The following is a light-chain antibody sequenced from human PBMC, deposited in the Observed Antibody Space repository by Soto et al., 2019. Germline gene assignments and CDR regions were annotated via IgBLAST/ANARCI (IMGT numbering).Light chain of an antibody. J-gene: IGLJ2*01. CDR1: SSDIGRFNY. CDR3: SSYAGSDFLV. CDR2: EVN. Sequence: QSALTQPTSVSGSPGQSITISCTGTSSDIGRFNYVSWYQQHPDKAPKLLISEVNNRPSGIPDRFSGSKSGNTASLTVSGLRPEDEATYYCSSYAGSDFLVFGGGTKLTVL. V-gene: IGLV2-8*01.